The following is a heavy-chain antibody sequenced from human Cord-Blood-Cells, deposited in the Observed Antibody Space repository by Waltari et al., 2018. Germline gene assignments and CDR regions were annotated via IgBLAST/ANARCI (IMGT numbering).Heavy chain of an antibody. Sequence: QVHLQQRGAGLLKPSYTLSLTCAVYGRSFSRYYWSWIRQPPGKGLEWIGEINHSGSTNYNPSLKSRVTISVDTSKNQFSLKLSSVTAADTAVYYCARGKGMVRGVDYWGQGTLVTVSS. D-gene: IGHD3-10*01. CDR3: ARGKGMVRGVDY. CDR2: INHSGST. V-gene: IGHV4-34*01. CDR1: GRSFSRYY. J-gene: IGHJ4*02.